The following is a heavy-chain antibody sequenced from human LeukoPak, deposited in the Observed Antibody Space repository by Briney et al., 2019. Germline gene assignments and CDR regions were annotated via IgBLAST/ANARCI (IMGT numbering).Heavy chain of an antibody. CDR3: ARAGYSYGYGHYYYMDV. CDR2: ISGSGGST. V-gene: IGHV3-23*01. CDR1: GFTFSSYG. J-gene: IGHJ6*03. Sequence: GGTLRLSCAASGFTFSSYGMSWVRQAPGKGLEWVSAISGSGGSTYYADSVKGRFTISRDNAKNTLYLQMNSLRAEDTAVYYCARAGYSYGYGHYYYMDVWGKGTTATVSS. D-gene: IGHD5-18*01.